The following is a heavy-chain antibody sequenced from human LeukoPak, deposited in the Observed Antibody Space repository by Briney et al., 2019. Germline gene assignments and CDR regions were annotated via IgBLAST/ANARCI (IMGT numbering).Heavy chain of an antibody. J-gene: IGHJ4*02. CDR2: IYYTGST. V-gene: IGHV4-31*03. Sequence: SQTLSLTCTVSGGSISSGGYYWSWIRQPPGKALEWIGYIYYTGSTYYNPSLKSRVTISVDTSENQFSLKLSSVTAADTAVYYCARADYGGSYFDFPGQGTLVIVSS. CDR1: GGSISSGGYY. D-gene: IGHD4-23*01. CDR3: ARADYGGSYFDF.